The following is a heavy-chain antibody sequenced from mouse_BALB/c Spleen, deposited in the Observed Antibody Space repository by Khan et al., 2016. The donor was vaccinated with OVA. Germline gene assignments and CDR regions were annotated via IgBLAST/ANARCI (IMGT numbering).Heavy chain of an antibody. J-gene: IGHJ2*01. D-gene: IGHD1-1*01. CDR1: GYTFINYW. V-gene: IGHV1-7*01. CDR2: INPSTGYT. Sequence: VQLQESGAELAKPGASVKMSCKASGYTFINYWILWIKQRPGQGLEWIGYINPSTGYTEYNQNFKDKATLTADISSSTAYMQLSSRTSEDSAVYYCARRGLRWDFDYWGQGTTLTVSS. CDR3: ARRGLRWDFDY.